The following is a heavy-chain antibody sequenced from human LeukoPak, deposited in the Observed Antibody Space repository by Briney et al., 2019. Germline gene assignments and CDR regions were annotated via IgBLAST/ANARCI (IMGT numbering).Heavy chain of an antibody. CDR1: GSTFSDYE. J-gene: IGHJ4*02. Sequence: GESMRLSCVASGSTFSDYEMNWVRQAPGKGLEWVSYIRSSGTTIYYADSVKGRFTISRDNAKNSLYLQMNSLRAEDTAVYYCARGPRDPNGYCSGGKCSPTYEVWGQGTLVTVLS. D-gene: IGHD2-15*01. V-gene: IGHV3-48*03. CDR3: ARGPRDPNGYCSGGKCSPTYEV. CDR2: IRSSGTTI.